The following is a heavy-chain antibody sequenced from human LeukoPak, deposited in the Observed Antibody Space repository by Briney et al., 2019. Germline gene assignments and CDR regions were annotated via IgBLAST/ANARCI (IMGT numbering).Heavy chain of an antibody. CDR1: GYTFTGYY. CDR3: ARVWGLELLYYYYGMDV. V-gene: IGHV1-18*04. J-gene: IGHJ6*02. Sequence: ASGKVSCKASGYTFTGYYMHWVRQAPGQGLEWMGWISAYNGNTNYAQKLQGRVTMTTDTSTSTAYMELRSLRSDDTAVYYCARVWGLELLYYYYGMDVWGQGTTVTVSS. D-gene: IGHD1-7*01. CDR2: ISAYNGNT.